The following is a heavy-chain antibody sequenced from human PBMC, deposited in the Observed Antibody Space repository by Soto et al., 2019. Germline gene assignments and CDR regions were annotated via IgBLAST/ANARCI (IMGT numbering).Heavy chain of an antibody. Sequence: QVQLQESGPGLVEPSGTLSLTCKVAGDSISGSEWWSWVRQPPGKGLEWIAEIHHSGPTNYNPSLKRRVTITVDPSNNQFSLRLSSVTAADTAXXXCARGGITTVRNYYFDHWGQGT. D-gene: IGHD1-20*01. CDR3: ARGGITTVRNYYFDH. V-gene: IGHV4-4*02. J-gene: IGHJ4*02. CDR1: GDSISGSEW. CDR2: IHHSGPT.